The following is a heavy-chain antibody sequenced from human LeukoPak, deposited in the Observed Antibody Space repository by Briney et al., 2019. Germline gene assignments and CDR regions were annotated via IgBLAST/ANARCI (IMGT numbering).Heavy chain of an antibody. Sequence: GGSLRLSCAASGFTFNSYAVHWVRQAPGKGLEWVAVISYDGSNKYYADSVKGRFTISRDNSKNTLYLQMNSLRAEDTAVYYCAKDYCGGDCYPDYWGQGTLVTVSS. J-gene: IGHJ4*02. CDR2: ISYDGSNK. CDR1: GFTFNSYA. D-gene: IGHD2-21*02. CDR3: AKDYCGGDCYPDY. V-gene: IGHV3-30*04.